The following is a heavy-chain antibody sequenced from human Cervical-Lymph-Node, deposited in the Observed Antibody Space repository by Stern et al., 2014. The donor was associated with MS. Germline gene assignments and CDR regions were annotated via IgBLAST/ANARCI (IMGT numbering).Heavy chain of an antibody. Sequence: QVQLVQSGAEVKKPGASVKVSCKASGYTFTGYYIHWVRQAPGQGLEWMGRINPNSGGTNYAQKFQGRVTMTRDTSISTVYMELSRLRSDDTAVYYCARSLMTTVTTRFAFDIWGQGTMVTVSS. CDR3: ARSLMTTVTTRFAFDI. CDR1: GYTFTGYY. D-gene: IGHD4-17*01. J-gene: IGHJ3*02. V-gene: IGHV1-2*06. CDR2: INPNSGGT.